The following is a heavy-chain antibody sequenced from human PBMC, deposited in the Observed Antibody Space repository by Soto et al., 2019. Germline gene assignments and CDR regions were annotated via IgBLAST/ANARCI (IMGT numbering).Heavy chain of an antibody. CDR2: ISAYNGNT. D-gene: IGHD3-3*01. V-gene: IGHV1-18*04. CDR3: ARDYDFWSLDP. Sequence: ASVRVSCKASGYTFTSYGISWVRQAPGQGLEWMGWISAYNGNTNYAQKLQGRVTMTTDTSTSTAHMELRSLRSDDTAVYYCARDYDFWSLDPWGQGILVTVSS. J-gene: IGHJ5*02. CDR1: GYTFTSYG.